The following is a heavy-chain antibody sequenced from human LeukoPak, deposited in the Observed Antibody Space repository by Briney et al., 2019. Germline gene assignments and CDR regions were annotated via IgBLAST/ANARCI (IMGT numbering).Heavy chain of an antibody. Sequence: SETLSHTCTVSGGSISSYYWSWIRQPAGKGLEWIGRIYSSGSTSYNPSLKSQVTMSVDTSKNQFSLKMTTVTAADTAVYYCARGIAAAPERAFDIWGQGTMVTVSS. V-gene: IGHV4-4*07. J-gene: IGHJ3*02. CDR3: ARGIAAAPERAFDI. D-gene: IGHD6-13*01. CDR2: IYSSGST. CDR1: GGSISSYY.